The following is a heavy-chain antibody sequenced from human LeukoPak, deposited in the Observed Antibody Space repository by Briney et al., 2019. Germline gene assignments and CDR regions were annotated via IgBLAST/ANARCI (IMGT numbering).Heavy chain of an antibody. CDR3: ARAGYYDSSGYLADY. J-gene: IGHJ4*02. CDR1: GGSISSGDYY. D-gene: IGHD3-22*01. V-gene: IGHV4-30-4*01. Sequence: SETLSLTCTVSGGSISSGDYYWSWIRQPPGKGLEWIGYIYYSGSTYYNPSLKSRVTISVDTSKNQFSLKLSFVTAADTAVYYCARAGYYDSSGYLADYWGQGTLVTVSS. CDR2: IYYSGST.